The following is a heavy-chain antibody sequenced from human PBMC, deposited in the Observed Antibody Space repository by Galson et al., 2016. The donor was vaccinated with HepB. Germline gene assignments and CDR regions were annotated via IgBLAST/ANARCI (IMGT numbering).Heavy chain of an antibody. CDR3: ATDPPWDSDVFVI. V-gene: IGHV3-7*05. Sequence: SLRLSCAASGFTFSSCWMSWVRQALGKGLEWGANINQDGSDKYYVDSAKGRFTISRDNAKNSLYLQMNSLRVEDTALYYCATDPPWDSDVFVIWGQGTMVTVSS. CDR1: GFTFSSCW. J-gene: IGHJ3*02. CDR2: INQDGSDK. D-gene: IGHD1-26*01.